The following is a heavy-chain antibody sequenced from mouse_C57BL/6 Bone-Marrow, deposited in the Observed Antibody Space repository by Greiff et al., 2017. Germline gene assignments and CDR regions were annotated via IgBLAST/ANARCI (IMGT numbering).Heavy chain of an antibody. CDR1: GYTFTSYW. J-gene: IGHJ2*01. Sequence: QVQLQQPGTELVKPGASVKLSCKASGYTFTSYWMHWVKQRPGQGLEWIGNINPSNGGTNYYEKFKSKATLTVDKSSSTAYMQLSSLTYEDSDVYYCARKGGSSYVRGYFGDWGQGTTLTVSS. CDR2: INPSNGGT. V-gene: IGHV1-53*01. D-gene: IGHD1-1*01. CDR3: ARKGGSSYVRGYFGD.